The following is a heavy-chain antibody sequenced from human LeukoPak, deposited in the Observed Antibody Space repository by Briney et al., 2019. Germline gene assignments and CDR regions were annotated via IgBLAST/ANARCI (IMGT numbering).Heavy chain of an antibody. CDR2: ISSSSSYI. CDR3: ARRPYYYGSGNDY. D-gene: IGHD3-10*01. CDR1: GFTFSSYS. V-gene: IGHV3-21*01. J-gene: IGHJ4*02. Sequence: GGSLRLSCAASGFTFSSYSMNWVRQAPGKGLEWVSSISSSSSYIYYADSVKGRFTISRDNAKNSLYLQMNSLRAEDTAVYYCARRPYYYGSGNDYWGQGTLVTVSS.